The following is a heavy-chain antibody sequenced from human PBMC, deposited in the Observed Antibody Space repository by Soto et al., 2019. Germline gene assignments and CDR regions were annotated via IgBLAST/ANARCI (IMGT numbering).Heavy chain of an antibody. CDR1: GFTFTSSA. D-gene: IGHD2-2*02. CDR3: AAGYCSSTSCYTPLGYYYYYMDV. V-gene: IGHV1-58*02. Sequence: GASVKVSCKASGFTFTSSAMRWVRQARGQRLEWIGWIVVGSGNTNYAQKFQERVTITRDMSTSTAYMELSSLRSEDTAVYYCAAGYCSSTSCYTPLGYYYYYMDVWGKGTTVTVSS. J-gene: IGHJ6*03. CDR2: IVVGSGNT.